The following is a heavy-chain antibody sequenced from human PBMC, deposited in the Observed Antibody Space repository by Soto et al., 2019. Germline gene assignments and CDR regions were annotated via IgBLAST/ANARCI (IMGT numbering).Heavy chain of an antibody. CDR2: ISSNGGST. D-gene: IGHD6-13*01. CDR1: GFTVSSYA. V-gene: IGHV3-64D*06. CDR3: VKDNDDSSSWYLVYYYGMDV. Sequence: GGALRLSCSASGFTVSSYAMHWVRQAPGKGLEYVSAISSNGGSTYYADSVKGRFTISRDNSKNTLYLQMSSLRAEDTAVYYCVKDNDDSSSWYLVYYYGMDVWGQGTTVTVSS. J-gene: IGHJ6*02.